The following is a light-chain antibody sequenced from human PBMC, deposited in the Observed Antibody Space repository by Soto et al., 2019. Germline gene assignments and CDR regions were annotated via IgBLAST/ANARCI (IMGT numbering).Light chain of an antibody. CDR2: GAS. CDR3: QQYNNWPPMYT. CDR1: QSVRSN. V-gene: IGKV3-15*01. Sequence: EIVMTQSPATLSVSPGERATLSCSASQSVRSNLAWYQQKAGQAPRLLINGASTRATGIPARFSGSGSGTEFTLTISSLQSEDFAVYYCQQYNNWPPMYTFGQGTKLEIK. J-gene: IGKJ2*01.